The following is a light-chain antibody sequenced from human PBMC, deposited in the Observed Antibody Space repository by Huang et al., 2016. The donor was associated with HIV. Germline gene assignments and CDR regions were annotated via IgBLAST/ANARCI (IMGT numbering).Light chain of an antibody. CDR3: QQYGTSPYT. J-gene: IGKJ2*01. V-gene: IGKV3-20*01. CDR2: GAS. CDR1: QSLSSSY. Sequence: VLTQSPDTLSSSPGERVTVSCRASQSLSSSYIAWYQQRPGQAPRLLIYGASTRATDIPDRFSGSGSGTDFTLTINRLEPADFAMYYCQQYGTSPYTFGQGTNLEIK.